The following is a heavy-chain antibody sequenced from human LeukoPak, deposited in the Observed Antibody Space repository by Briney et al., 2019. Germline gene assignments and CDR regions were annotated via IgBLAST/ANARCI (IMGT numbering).Heavy chain of an antibody. CDR1: GFTFSSYG. Sequence: GGSLRLSCAASGFTFSSYGMHWVRQAPGKGLEWVAVISYDGSNKYYADSVKGRFTISRDNSKNTLYLQMNSLRAEDTAVYCCAKRGRFGEFDPWGQGTLVTVSS. D-gene: IGHD3-10*01. CDR2: ISYDGSNK. J-gene: IGHJ5*02. V-gene: IGHV3-30*18. CDR3: AKRGRFGEFDP.